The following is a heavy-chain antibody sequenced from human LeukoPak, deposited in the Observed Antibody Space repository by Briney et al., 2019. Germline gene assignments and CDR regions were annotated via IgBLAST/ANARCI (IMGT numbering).Heavy chain of an antibody. CDR2: IKQDGSEK. Sequence: GSLRLSCAASGVTFSSHWMSWVRQAPGKGLEWVANIKQDGSEKYYVDSVKGRFTISRDNAKNSLYLQMDSLRAEDTAVYYFASRAGYSSSWSAFDYWGQGTLVIVSS. D-gene: IGHD6-13*01. J-gene: IGHJ4*02. CDR1: GVTFSSHW. CDR3: ASRAGYSSSWSAFDY. V-gene: IGHV3-7*05.